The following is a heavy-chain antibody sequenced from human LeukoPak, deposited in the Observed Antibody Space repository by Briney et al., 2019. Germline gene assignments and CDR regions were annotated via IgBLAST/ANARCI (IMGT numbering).Heavy chain of an antibody. CDR2: ISSSSSYI. V-gene: IGHV3-21*04. D-gene: IGHD2-15*01. Sequence: PGGSLRLSCAASGVTFSSYSMNWVRQAPGKGLEGVSSISSSSSYIYYADSVKGRFTISRDNAKISLYLHMNSLRAEDTAIYYCAARASDSYLLYWGQGILVTVSA. CDR3: AARASDSYLLY. J-gene: IGHJ4*02. CDR1: GVTFSSYS.